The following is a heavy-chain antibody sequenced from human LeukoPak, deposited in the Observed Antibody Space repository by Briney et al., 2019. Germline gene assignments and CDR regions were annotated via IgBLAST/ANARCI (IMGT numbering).Heavy chain of an antibody. J-gene: IGHJ5*02. CDR3: ARFSDYDFWSGYYYPNWFDP. D-gene: IGHD3-3*01. CDR2: IKQDGSEK. V-gene: IGHV3-7*01. Sequence: GGSLRLSXAASGFTFSSYWMSWVRQAPGKGLEWVANIKQDGSEKYYVDSVKGRFTISRDNAKNSLYLQMNSLRAEDTAVYYCARFSDYDFWSGYYYPNWFDPWGQGTLVTVSS. CDR1: GFTFSSYW.